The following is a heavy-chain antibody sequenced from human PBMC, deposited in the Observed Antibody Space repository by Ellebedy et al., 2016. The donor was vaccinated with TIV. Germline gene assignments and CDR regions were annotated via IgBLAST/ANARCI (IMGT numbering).Heavy chain of an antibody. V-gene: IGHV3-21*01. CDR1: GFTFSSYS. CDR2: VSSSNSYI. CDR3: AREIIAFDY. Sequence: PGGSLRLSCAASGFTFSSYSMNWVRQAPGKGLEWVSSVSSSNSYIYYADSVKGRFTISRDTAKNSLYLQMNSLRVEDTAVYYCAREIIAFDYWGQGTLVTVSS. J-gene: IGHJ4*02.